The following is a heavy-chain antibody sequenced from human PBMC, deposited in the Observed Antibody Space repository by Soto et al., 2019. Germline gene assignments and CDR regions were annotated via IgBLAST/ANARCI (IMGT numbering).Heavy chain of an antibody. CDR1: GYTFTSYG. CDR3: GRDLYQSVFYYGMDV. Sequence: QVQVMQSGAEVKKPGASVKVSCKASGYTFTSYGISWVRQAPGQGPEWMGWISTYNGNTNYAQKLQGRVTMTTDTSTSTAYMELRSLRSDDTAVYYCGRDLYQSVFYYGMDVWGQGTTVTVSS. CDR2: ISTYNGNT. D-gene: IGHD2-2*01. V-gene: IGHV1-18*01. J-gene: IGHJ6*02.